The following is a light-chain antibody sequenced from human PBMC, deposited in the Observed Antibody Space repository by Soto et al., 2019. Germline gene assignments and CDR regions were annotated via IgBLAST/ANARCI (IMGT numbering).Light chain of an antibody. Sequence: QSVLTQPASVSGSPGQSITISYTGTSSDVGGYNYVSWYQQHPGKAPKLMIYEVSNRPSGVSNRFSGSKSGNTASLTISGLQAEDEADYYCSSYTSSSTPYVFGTWTNVTGL. J-gene: IGLJ1*01. CDR1: SSDVGGYNY. CDR3: SSYTSSSTPYV. V-gene: IGLV2-14*01. CDR2: EVS.